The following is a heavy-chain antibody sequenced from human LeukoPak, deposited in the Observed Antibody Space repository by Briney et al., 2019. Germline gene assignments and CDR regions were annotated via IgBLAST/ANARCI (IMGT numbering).Heavy chain of an antibody. Sequence: TSETLSLTCTVSGGSIGSYYWSWIRQPPGEGLEWIGYISYSGNTNYNPSLKNRVTISFDTSKNQFSLKLTSVTAADTAVYYCARSKVTDNSSGWAYWGQGTLVTVSS. V-gene: IGHV4-59*01. CDR2: ISYSGNT. J-gene: IGHJ4*02. CDR3: ARSKVTDNSSGWAY. D-gene: IGHD6-19*01. CDR1: GGSIGSYY.